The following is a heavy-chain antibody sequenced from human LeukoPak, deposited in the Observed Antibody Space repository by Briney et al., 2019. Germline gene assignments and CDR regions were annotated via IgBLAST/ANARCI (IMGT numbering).Heavy chain of an antibody. V-gene: IGHV3-23*01. J-gene: IGHJ4*02. D-gene: IGHD4-17*01. Sequence: PGGSLRLSCAASGFTFRNFAMTWVRRAPGKGLEWVSAISGSGETTYYADSVKGRFTISRDNSMNTLFVEINSLRAEDTAVYYCARDMAYGDYAHDYWGQGTLVTVSS. CDR2: ISGSGETT. CDR1: GFTFRNFA. CDR3: ARDMAYGDYAHDY.